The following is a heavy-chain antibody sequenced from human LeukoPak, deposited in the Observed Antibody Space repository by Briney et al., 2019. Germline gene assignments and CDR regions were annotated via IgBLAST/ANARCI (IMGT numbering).Heavy chain of an antibody. V-gene: IGHV3-21*01. CDR3: ARDRTNYFRY. Sequence: GRSLRLSCEASGFTFSSYTMNCVRQAPGKGLEWVSYLSFSATYTSDPASVKGRFTICRYNAKNSLYLKMNALRAEDTAVYYFARDRTNYFRYWGQGIRLTVSS. D-gene: IGHD4/OR15-4a*01. J-gene: IGHJ4*02. CDR2: LSFSATYT. CDR1: GFTFSSYT.